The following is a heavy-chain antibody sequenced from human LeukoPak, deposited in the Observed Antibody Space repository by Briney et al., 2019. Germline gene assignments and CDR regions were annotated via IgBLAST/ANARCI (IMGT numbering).Heavy chain of an antibody. D-gene: IGHD1-26*01. CDR3: ASGMYFFDY. V-gene: IGHV4-31*03. CDR2: IYDSGST. Sequence: SETLSLTCIVSGGSIRSGAYCWSWIRQHPGKGLEWIGYIYDSGSTNYNPSLKSRVTISVDTSKNHFSLKLSSVTAADTAVYYCASGMYFFDYWGQGTLVTVSS. CDR1: GGSIRSGAYC. J-gene: IGHJ4*02.